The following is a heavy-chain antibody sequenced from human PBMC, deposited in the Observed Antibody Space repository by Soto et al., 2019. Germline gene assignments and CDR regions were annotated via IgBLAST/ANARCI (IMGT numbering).Heavy chain of an antibody. CDR1: GFTFSSYA. V-gene: IGHV3-23*01. CDR2: ISGSGGST. D-gene: IGHD2-15*01. Sequence: EVQLLESGGGLVQPGGSLRLSCAASGFTFSSYAMSWVRQAPGKGLEWVSAISGSGGSTYYADSVKGRFTISRDNSKNTLYLQMNSLRAEDTAVYYCAKLWGYCSGGSCPLDYWGQGTLVTVSS. J-gene: IGHJ4*02. CDR3: AKLWGYCSGGSCPLDY.